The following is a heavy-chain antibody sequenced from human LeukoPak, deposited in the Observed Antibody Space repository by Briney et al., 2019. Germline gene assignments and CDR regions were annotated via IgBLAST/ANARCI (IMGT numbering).Heavy chain of an antibody. CDR3: AREELLYFDY. Sequence: GGSLRLSCAASGFTVSSNYMSWVRQAPGKGLEWVSVIYSGGSTYYADSVKGRFTISRDNSKNTLYLQMNNLRAEDTAVYYCAREELLYFDYWGQGTLVTVSS. CDR2: IYSGGST. CDR1: GFTVSSNY. J-gene: IGHJ4*02. V-gene: IGHV3-53*05. D-gene: IGHD2-21*02.